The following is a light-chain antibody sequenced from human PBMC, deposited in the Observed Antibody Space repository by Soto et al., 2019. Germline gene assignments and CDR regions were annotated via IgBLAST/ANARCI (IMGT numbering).Light chain of an antibody. J-gene: IGLJ2*01. CDR1: RSNIGSNF. Sequence: QSVLTQPPSASGTPGQRVTISCSGSRSNIGSNFVYWYQQFPGAAPKLLIYMDHQRPSGVPDRFSGSKSDTSASLAISGLRSEDEADYFCAAWDDKLYGVLFGGGTKVTVL. V-gene: IGLV1-47*01. CDR2: MDH. CDR3: AAWDDKLYGVL.